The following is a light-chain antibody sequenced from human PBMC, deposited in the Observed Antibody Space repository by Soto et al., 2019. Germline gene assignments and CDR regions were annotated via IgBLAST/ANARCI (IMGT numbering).Light chain of an antibody. J-gene: IGLJ2*01. CDR2: DVS. CDR1: SSDVGGYNY. CDR3: CSYAGSFVV. V-gene: IGLV2-11*01. Sequence: QSALTQPRSVSGSPGQSVTISCTGTSSDVGGYNYVSWYQQHPGKAPKLMIYDVSKRPSGVPDRFSGSKSGNTASVNFSGLQAEDEADYYCCSYAGSFVVFGGGTKLTVL.